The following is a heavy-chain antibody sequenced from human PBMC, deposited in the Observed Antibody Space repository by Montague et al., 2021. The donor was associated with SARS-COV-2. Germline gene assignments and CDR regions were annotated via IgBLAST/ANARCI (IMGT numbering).Heavy chain of an antibody. D-gene: IGHD6-6*01. CDR1: GGSFSDNI. J-gene: IGHJ4*02. Sequence: SGTLSLTCADHGGSFSDNIWTWIRQPPGKGLEWIGEIYPGGSTHYNPSLRSRVTMSRDTPERQFSLKLNSVTAADAAIYYCARGTYAARLAFWGQGALVIVSS. CDR3: ARGTYAARLAF. V-gene: IGHV4-34*01. CDR2: IYPGGST.